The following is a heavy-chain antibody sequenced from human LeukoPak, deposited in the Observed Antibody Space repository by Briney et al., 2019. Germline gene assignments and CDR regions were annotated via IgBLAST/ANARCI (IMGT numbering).Heavy chain of an antibody. Sequence: GGSLRLSCAASGFTFSSNAMSWVRRPPGKGREWAPAISGSGGSTYYADSVKGRFTISRDNSKNTLYLQMNSLRAEDTAVYYCAKAGLDYGVWYFDLWGRGTLVTVSS. CDR3: AKAGLDYGVWYFDL. CDR2: ISGSGGST. J-gene: IGHJ2*01. CDR1: GFTFSSNA. V-gene: IGHV3-23*01. D-gene: IGHD4-17*01.